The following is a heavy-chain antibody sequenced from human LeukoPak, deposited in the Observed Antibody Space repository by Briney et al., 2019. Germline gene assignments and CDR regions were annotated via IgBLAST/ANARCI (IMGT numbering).Heavy chain of an antibody. D-gene: IGHD3-9*01. CDR3: AREPFHILTGYQIFDY. J-gene: IGHJ4*02. Sequence: GGSLRLSCAASGFTFSSYSLNWVRQARGKGLEWVSSISSSSSYIYYAESVKGRFTISRDNAKNSLYLQMNSLRAEDTAVYYCAREPFHILTGYQIFDYWGQGTLVTVSS. CDR2: ISSSSSYI. V-gene: IGHV3-21*01. CDR1: GFTFSSYS.